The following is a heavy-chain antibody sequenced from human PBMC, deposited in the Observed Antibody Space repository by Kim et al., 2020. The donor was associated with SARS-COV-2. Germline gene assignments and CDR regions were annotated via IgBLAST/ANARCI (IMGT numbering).Heavy chain of an antibody. V-gene: IGHV1-24*01. CDR3: ATGPPSSSWYTAYWYFDL. D-gene: IGHD6-13*01. CDR1: GYTLTELS. J-gene: IGHJ2*01. CDR2: FDPEDGET. Sequence: ASVKVSCKVSGYTLTELSMHWVRQAPGKGLEWMGGFDPEDGETIYAQKFQGRVTMTEDTSTDTAYMELSSLRSEDTAVYYCATGPPSSSWYTAYWYFDLWGRGTLVTVSS.